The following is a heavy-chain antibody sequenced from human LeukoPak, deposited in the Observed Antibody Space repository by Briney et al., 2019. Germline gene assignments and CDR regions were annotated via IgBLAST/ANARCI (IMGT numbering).Heavy chain of an antibody. CDR2: FNPEDGET. J-gene: IGHJ3*02. D-gene: IGHD3-22*01. CDR3: ATRNTMIVPFFDAFDI. CDR1: GYTLTELS. V-gene: IGHV1-24*01. Sequence: ASVKVSCKVSGYTLTELSMHWVRQAPGKGLEWMGGFNPEDGETIYAQKFQGRVTMTEDTSTDTAYMELSSLRSEDTAVYYCATRNTMIVPFFDAFDIWGQGTMVTVSS.